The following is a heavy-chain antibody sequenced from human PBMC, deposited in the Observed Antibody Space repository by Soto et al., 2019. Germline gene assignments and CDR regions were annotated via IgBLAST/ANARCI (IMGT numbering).Heavy chain of an antibody. D-gene: IGHD1-26*01. CDR2: IHSDGSST. CDR3: ARGDRGAFDL. Sequence: VPLVESGGGLVRPGGSLRLSCAASGFTFSYYWMHWVRQAPGKGLVWVSRIHSDGSSTTYADFVKGRFIISRDNARNTVDLQMNSVRGEDTAVYYCARGDRGAFDLWGQGTVVTVSS. CDR1: GFTFSYYW. J-gene: IGHJ3*01. V-gene: IGHV3-74*01.